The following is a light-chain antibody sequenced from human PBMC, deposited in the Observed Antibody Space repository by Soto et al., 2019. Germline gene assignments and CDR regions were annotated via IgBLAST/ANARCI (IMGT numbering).Light chain of an antibody. CDR2: EVS. CDR1: ISDVGAYNF. J-gene: IGLJ1*01. CDR3: FSYTSSGTYV. V-gene: IGLV2-14*01. Sequence: QSGLNQPRSVSGSPGQSVSISCTGTISDVGAYNFVSWYQQHPGKAPRLLIYEVSNRPSGVSNRFSGSKSGNTASLTISGLQAEDETDYYCFSYTSSGTYVFGTGTKVTV.